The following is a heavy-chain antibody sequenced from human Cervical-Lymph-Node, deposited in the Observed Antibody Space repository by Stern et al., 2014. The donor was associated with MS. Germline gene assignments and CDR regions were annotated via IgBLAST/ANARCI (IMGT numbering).Heavy chain of an antibody. V-gene: IGHV1-69*01. CDR1: GGTFSTYA. D-gene: IGHD2-2*01. CDR3: AREGCSSTSCYQHDAFDI. J-gene: IGHJ3*02. Sequence: VQLVESGAEVKKPGSSVKVSCKASGGTFSTYAISWVRQAPGQGLDGMGGIIPIFGTANHAQKFQGRVTMTADESTSTAYMELSSLRSEDTAVYYCAREGCSSTSCYQHDAFDIWGQGTMVTVSS. CDR2: IIPIFGTA.